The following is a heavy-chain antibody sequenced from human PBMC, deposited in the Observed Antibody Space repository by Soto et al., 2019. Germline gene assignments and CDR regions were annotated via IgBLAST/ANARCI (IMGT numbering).Heavy chain of an antibody. D-gene: IGHD3-22*01. J-gene: IGHJ1*01. Sequence: GGSLRLSCAASGFTVSSNYMSWVRQAPGKGLEWVSVIYSGGSTYYADSVKGRFAISRDNSKNTLYPQMNSLRAEDTAVYYCARDRVESGYPEYFQHWGQGTLVTVSS. CDR2: IYSGGST. V-gene: IGHV3-53*01. CDR3: ARDRVESGYPEYFQH. CDR1: GFTVSSNY.